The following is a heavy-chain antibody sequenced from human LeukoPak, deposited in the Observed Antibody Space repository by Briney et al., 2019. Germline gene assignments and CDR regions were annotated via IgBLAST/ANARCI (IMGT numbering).Heavy chain of an antibody. V-gene: IGHV3-43*01. CDR2: ISWDGGST. Sequence: PGGSLRLSCAASGFTFDDYTMHWVRQAPGKGLEWVSLISWDGGSTYYADSVKGRFTISRDNSKNSLYLQMNSLRAEDTAVYYCARAYGDYIDYWGQGTLVTVSS. D-gene: IGHD4-17*01. CDR3: ARAYGDYIDY. CDR1: GFTFDDYT. J-gene: IGHJ4*02.